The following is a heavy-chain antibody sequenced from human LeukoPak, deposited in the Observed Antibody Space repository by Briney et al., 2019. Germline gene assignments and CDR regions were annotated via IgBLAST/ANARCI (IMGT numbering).Heavy chain of an antibody. CDR1: GYTFRSYY. V-gene: IGHV1-46*01. D-gene: IGHD3-9*01. CDR2: INPSGGST. Sequence: GASVKVSCKASGYTFRSYYMHWVRQAPGQGLEWMGIINPSGGSTSYAQEFQGRVTMTTDTSTSTAYMELRSLRSDDTAVYYCARGSGIRYFDWLFDYWGQGTLVTVSS. CDR3: ARGSGIRYFDWLFDY. J-gene: IGHJ4*02.